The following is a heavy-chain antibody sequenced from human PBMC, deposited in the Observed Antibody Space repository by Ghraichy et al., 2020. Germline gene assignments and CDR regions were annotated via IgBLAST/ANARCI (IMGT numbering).Heavy chain of an antibody. V-gene: IGHV4-34*01. CDR2: INHSGST. J-gene: IGHJ5*02. D-gene: IGHD3-22*01. CDR3: ARGDYYDSSGYHNWFDP. CDR1: GGSFSGYY. Sequence: SETLSLTCAVYGGSFSGYYWSWIRQPPGKGLEWIGEINHSGSTNYNPSLKSRVTISVDTSKNQFSLKLSSVTAADTAVYYCARGDYYDSSGYHNWFDPWGQGTLVTVSS.